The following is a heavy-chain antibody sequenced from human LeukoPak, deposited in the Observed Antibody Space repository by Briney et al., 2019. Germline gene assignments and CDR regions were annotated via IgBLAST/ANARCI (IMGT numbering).Heavy chain of an antibody. J-gene: IGHJ4*02. CDR1: GSSFTTYW. D-gene: IGHD2-2*01. V-gene: IGHV5-51*01. CDR3: ARREYCSDTTCSACLYY. CDR2: ICSGDSDT. Sequence: GAPLRISSESSGSSFTTYWIGWVRQTPGKVLEWMGIICSGDSDTRYSPSFQSHVTISADKSINTAYLQRSSLKASDTAMYYCARREYCSDTTCSACLYYCGQGSMVTVSS.